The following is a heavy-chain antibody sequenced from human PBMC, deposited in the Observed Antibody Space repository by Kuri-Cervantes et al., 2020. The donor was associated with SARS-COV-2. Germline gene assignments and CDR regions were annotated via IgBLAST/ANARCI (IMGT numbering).Heavy chain of an antibody. CDR3: ARHPPRDLMPWVD. CDR1: GGSISSRSYY. V-gene: IGHV4-39*01. D-gene: IGHD2-2*01. J-gene: IGHJ4*02. CDR2: IYYSGST. Sequence: GSLRLSCTVSGGSISSRSYYWGWIRQPPGKGLGWIGSIYYSGSTYYNPSLKSRVTISVDTSKNQFSLKLSSVTAADTAVYYCARHPPRDLMPWVDWGQGTLVTVSS.